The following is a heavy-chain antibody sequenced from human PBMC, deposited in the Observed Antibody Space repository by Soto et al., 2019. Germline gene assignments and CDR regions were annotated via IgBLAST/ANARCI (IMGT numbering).Heavy chain of an antibody. CDR2: TSYTGKT. CDR3: ARGYGRGDYFDF. J-gene: IGHJ4*01. Sequence: QVQLQESGPGLVKPSQTLSLTCTVSGTTISSGDHYWSWIRQAPGKGLEWIGYTSYTGKTYYNTSIPTRATLSVDTTKNQLSSKMASVTAADTAMYFCARGYGRGDYFDFWGRGTLVSVSS. CDR1: GTTISSGDHY. D-gene: IGHD1-1*01. V-gene: IGHV4-30-4*01.